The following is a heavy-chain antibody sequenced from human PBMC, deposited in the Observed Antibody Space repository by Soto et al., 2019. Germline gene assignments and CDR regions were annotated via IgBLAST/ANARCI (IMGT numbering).Heavy chain of an antibody. D-gene: IGHD2-2*01. CDR1: GGTFRRDG. CDR3: AKVGGFYRSSSCGMDV. CDR2: IIPNVGTP. J-gene: IGHJ6*02. Sequence: QVQLVQSGAEVKKPGSSAKVSCKASGGTFRRDGINWVRQAPGQGLEWMGGIIPNVGTPNYAQKFRGRITITADKSTDTVYLDLSSLKSEDTAVYYCAKVGGFYRSSSCGMDVWGQGTTVIVSS. V-gene: IGHV1-69*06.